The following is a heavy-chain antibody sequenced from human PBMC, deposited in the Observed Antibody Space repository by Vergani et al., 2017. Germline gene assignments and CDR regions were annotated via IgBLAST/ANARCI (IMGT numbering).Heavy chain of an antibody. CDR1: GGSISSSSYY. CDR3: ARRSRAARRNNWFDP. J-gene: IGHJ5*02. Sequence: QLQLQESGPGLVKPSETLSLTCTVSGGSISSSSYYWGWIRQPPGKGLEWIGSIYYSGSTYYNPSLKSRVTRSVDTSKNQFSLKLSSVTAADTAVYYCARRSRAARRNNWFDPGGQGTLVTVSS. CDR2: IYYSGST. D-gene: IGHD6-6*01. V-gene: IGHV4-39*07.